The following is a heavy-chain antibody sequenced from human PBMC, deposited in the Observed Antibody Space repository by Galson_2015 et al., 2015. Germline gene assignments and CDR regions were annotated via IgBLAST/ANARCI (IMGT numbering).Heavy chain of an antibody. J-gene: IGHJ6*02. V-gene: IGHV3-33*01. CDR2: IWYDGSNK. Sequence: SLRLSCAASGFTFSSYGMHWVRQAPGKGLEWVAVIWYDGSNKYYADSVKGRFTISRDNSKNTLYLQMNSLRAEDTAVYYCARDRDYCSSTSCRVDNYYYYGMDVWGQGTTVTVSS. CDR3: ARDRDYCSSTSCRVDNYYYYGMDV. D-gene: IGHD2-2*01. CDR1: GFTFSSYG.